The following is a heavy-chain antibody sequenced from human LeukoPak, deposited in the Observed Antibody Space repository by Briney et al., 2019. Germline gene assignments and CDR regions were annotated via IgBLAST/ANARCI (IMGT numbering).Heavy chain of an antibody. CDR2: IYHNGDT. D-gene: IGHD2-2*02. Sequence: SETLSLTCSVSGGSISTYYWSWIRQSPGKGLEWIGYIYHNGDTNYNPSFKSRVTISVDTSKNQFSLRLVSVTAADTAIYYCARHSYTPFDYWGQGSLVTVSS. V-gene: IGHV4-59*08. CDR3: ARHSYTPFDY. J-gene: IGHJ4*02. CDR1: GGSISTYY.